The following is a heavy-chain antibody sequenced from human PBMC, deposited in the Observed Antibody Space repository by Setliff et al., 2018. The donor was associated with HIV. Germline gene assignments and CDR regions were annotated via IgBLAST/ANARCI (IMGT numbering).Heavy chain of an antibody. CDR1: GGSISSYY. CDR3: AREIWGHDGFDF. V-gene: IGHV4-4*07. J-gene: IGHJ3*01. D-gene: IGHD7-27*01. CDR2: FYTSGST. Sequence: KPSETLSLTCTVSGGSISSYYWSWIRQPAGKGLEWIGRFYTSGSTNYNPSLKSRVTMSVDTSKNQFSLKVRYVTAADTAIYYCAREIWGHDGFDFWGQGTMVTVSS.